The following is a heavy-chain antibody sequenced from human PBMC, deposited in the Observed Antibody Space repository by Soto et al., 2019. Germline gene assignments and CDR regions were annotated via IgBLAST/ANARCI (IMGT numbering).Heavy chain of an antibody. D-gene: IGHD3-3*02. J-gene: IGHJ4*02. CDR1: GFSFNSYS. Sequence: GGSLRLSCAASGFSFNSYSMNWVRQAPGKGLEWIAYITPSSSAIHYADSVRGRFTISRDNAKNLLYLQMNSLRDEDTAVYYCVAIIFGSKDWGQGTLVTVSS. V-gene: IGHV3-48*02. CDR2: ITPSSSAI. CDR3: VAIIFGSKD.